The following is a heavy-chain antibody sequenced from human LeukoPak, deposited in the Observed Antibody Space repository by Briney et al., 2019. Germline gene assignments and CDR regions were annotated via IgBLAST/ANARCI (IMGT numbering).Heavy chain of an antibody. Sequence: GGSLRLSCAASGFTFRSYGMHWVRQAPGKGLEWVAYIQNDGSNEQYADSVKGRFSISRDSSKNILYLQMNSLTVEDTAMHYCVRSYHPGGWFDPWGQGTLVTVSS. V-gene: IGHV3-30*02. CDR1: GFTFRSYG. D-gene: IGHD2-21*01. CDR2: IQNDGSNE. J-gene: IGHJ5*02. CDR3: VRSYHPGGWFDP.